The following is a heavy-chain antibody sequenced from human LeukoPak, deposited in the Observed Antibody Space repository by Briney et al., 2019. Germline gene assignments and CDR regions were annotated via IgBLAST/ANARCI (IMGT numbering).Heavy chain of an antibody. V-gene: IGHV1-69*13. D-gene: IGHD3-3*01. CDR3: ARSFWSCYYIIQNWFDP. Sequence: SVKVSCKASGGTFSSYAISWVRQAPGQGLEWMGGIIPIFGTANYAQKFQGRVTITADESTSTAYMELSSLRSEDTAVYYCARSFWSCYYIIQNWFDPWGQGTLVTVSS. CDR2: IIPIFGTA. J-gene: IGHJ5*02. CDR1: GGTFSSYA.